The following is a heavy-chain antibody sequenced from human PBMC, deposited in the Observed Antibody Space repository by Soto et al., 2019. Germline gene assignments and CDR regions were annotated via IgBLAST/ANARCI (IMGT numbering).Heavy chain of an antibody. J-gene: IGHJ4*02. D-gene: IGHD2-15*01. Sequence: QVQLVQSGAEVRQPASSVKVSCETSGGTFSSYAISWVRQAPGQGLEWMGGIVPIVDTSTYAQKFQGRVTINADESTSKVYMELSRLRSDDTAVYYCVRVVAIPGSPDNWGQGTLVTVSS. CDR1: GGTFSSYA. V-gene: IGHV1-69*12. CDR2: IVPIVDTS. CDR3: VRVVAIPGSPDN.